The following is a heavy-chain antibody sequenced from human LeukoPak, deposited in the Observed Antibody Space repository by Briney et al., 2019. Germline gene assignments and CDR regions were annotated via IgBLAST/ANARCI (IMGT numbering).Heavy chain of an antibody. J-gene: IGHJ4*02. V-gene: IGHV4-39*07. Sequence: SDTLSHTRTLSCVYISRSMLYSGSTRQPPGKGLGWFGFICYSGSTFYNPSLKSRITVPVDTSKNQFSLKLSSLTAADTAVYYCARIRFYYHRGPDLDLYYFDYWGQGTLVTVSS. D-gene: IGHD3-22*01. CDR3: ARIRFYYHRGPDLDLYYFDY. CDR2: ICYSGST. CDR1: CVYISRSMLY.